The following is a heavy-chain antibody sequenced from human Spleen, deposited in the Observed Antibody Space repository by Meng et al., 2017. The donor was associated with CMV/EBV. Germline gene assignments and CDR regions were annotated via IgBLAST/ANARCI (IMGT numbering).Heavy chain of an antibody. CDR1: GGSFSGYY. D-gene: IGHD3-3*01. Sequence: QLQLQQWGAGLLKPSETLSLTCAVYGGSFSGYYWSWIRQPPGKGLEWIGSIYYSGSTYYNPSLKSRVTISVDTSKNQFSLKLSSVTAADTAVYYCARPMGGDDFWSGYYSRFDYWGQGTLVTVSS. J-gene: IGHJ4*02. V-gene: IGHV4-34*01. CDR2: IYYSGST. CDR3: ARPMGGDDFWSGYYSRFDY.